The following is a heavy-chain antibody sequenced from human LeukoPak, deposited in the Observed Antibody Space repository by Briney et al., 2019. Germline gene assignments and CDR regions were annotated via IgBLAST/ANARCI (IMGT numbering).Heavy chain of an antibody. V-gene: IGHV4-61*02. CDR3: ARDAYDTIDY. Sequence: SQTLSLTCTVSGGSISSGSYYWSWIRQPAGKGLEWIGRIYTSGSTNYNPSLKCRVTMSVDTSKDQFSLKLSSVTAADTAVYYCARDAYDTIDYWGQGTLVTVSS. CDR1: GGSISSGSYY. D-gene: IGHD3-9*01. J-gene: IGHJ4*02. CDR2: IYTSGST.